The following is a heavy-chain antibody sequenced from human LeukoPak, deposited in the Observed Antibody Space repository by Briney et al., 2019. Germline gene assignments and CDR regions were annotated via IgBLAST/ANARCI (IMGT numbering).Heavy chain of an antibody. V-gene: IGHV3-23*01. CDR3: VKDRRQWVVPYFDS. J-gene: IGHJ4*02. Sequence: GGSLRLSCAASGFTFSTYAMSWVRHTPGKGLECVLGISSGGNTQYTDSVMGRFTVSRDNSKNTLYLQMDSLRAEDTAIYYCVKDRRQWVVPYFDSWGQGTVVTVSS. CDR1: GFTFSTYA. CDR2: ISSGGNT. D-gene: IGHD6-19*01.